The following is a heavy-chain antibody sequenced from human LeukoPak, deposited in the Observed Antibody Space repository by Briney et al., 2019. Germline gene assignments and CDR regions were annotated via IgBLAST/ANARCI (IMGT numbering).Heavy chain of an antibody. CDR1: GYTFTSYY. Sequence: ASVKVSCKASGYTFTSYYMHWVRQAPGQGLEWMGIINPSGGSTSYAQKFQGRVTMTRDTSTSTVYMELSSLRSEDTAVYYCARVTSSKGLERRYVSPWAFDIWGQGTMVTVSS. D-gene: IGHD1-1*01. CDR2: INPSGGST. CDR3: ARVTSSKGLERRYVSPWAFDI. V-gene: IGHV1-46*01. J-gene: IGHJ3*02.